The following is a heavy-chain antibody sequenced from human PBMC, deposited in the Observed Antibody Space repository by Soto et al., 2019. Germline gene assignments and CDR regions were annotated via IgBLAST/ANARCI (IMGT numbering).Heavy chain of an antibody. CDR3: AREGTSTKGFLKDY. CDR2: IYYSGST. J-gene: IGHJ4*02. Sequence: KASETLSLTCTVSGGSISSGDYYWSWIRQPPGKGLEWIGYIYYSGSTYYNPSLKSRVTISVDTSKNQFSLKLSSVTAADTAVYYCAREGTSTKGFLKDYWGQGTLVTVSS. V-gene: IGHV4-30-4*01. D-gene: IGHD3-3*01. CDR1: GGSISSGDYY.